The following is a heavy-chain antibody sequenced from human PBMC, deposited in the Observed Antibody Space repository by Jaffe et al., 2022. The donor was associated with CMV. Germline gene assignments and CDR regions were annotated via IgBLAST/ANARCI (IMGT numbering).Heavy chain of an antibody. CDR1: GFSFSTYS. J-gene: IGHJ6*01. CDR2: IRSGSEYV. CDR3: ARPKNQDPYYFYGMDV. Sequence: EVQLVESGGGLVKPGGSLRLSCAASGFSFSTYSMNWVRQAPGKGLEWVSSIRSGSEYVYYADSVMGRFTISRDNTGNSLYLQMNSLRVEDTAVYYCARPKNQDPYYFYGMDVWGQGTTVTVSS. D-gene: IGHD2-15*01. V-gene: IGHV3-21*01.